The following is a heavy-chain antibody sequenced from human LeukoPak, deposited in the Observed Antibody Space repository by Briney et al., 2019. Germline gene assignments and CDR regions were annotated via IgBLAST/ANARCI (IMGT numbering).Heavy chain of an antibody. Sequence: PSETLSPTCTVSGGSISSYHWSWIRQPPGKGLEWIAYIYYTGSTNYNPSLKSRVTISVDTSKNQFSLKLSSVTAADMAVYYCARHLGLKGFDPWGQGTLVTVSS. CDR1: GGSISSYH. J-gene: IGHJ5*02. CDR3: ARHLGLKGFDP. V-gene: IGHV4-59*08. D-gene: IGHD3/OR15-3a*01. CDR2: IYYTGST.